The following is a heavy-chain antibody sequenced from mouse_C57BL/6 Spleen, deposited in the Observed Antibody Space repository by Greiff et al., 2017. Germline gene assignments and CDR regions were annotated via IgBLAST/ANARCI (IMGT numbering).Heavy chain of an antibody. CDR1: GYTFTDYN. J-gene: IGHJ3*01. V-gene: IGHV1-22*01. D-gene: IGHD1-1*01. CDR3: ARGGLLRAWFAY. Sequence: EVQLQQSGPELVKPGASVKMSCKASGYTFTDYNMHWVKQSHGKSLEWIGYINPNNGGTSYNEKFKGKATLTVNKSSSTAYMELRSLTSEDSAVYYCARGGLLRAWFAYWGQGPLVTVSA. CDR2: INPNNGGT.